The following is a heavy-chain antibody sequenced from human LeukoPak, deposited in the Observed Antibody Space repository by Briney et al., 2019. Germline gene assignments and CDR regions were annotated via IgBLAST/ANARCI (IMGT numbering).Heavy chain of an antibody. J-gene: IGHJ6*02. V-gene: IGHV3-11*06. Sequence: GGSLRLSCAASGFTFSDYYMSWIRQAPGKGLEWVSYISSSSSYTNYADSVKGRFTISRDNAKNSLYPQMNSLRAEDTAVYYCARDGERGSGSYYEYYYYGMDVWGQGTTVTVSS. D-gene: IGHD3-10*01. CDR1: GFTFSDYY. CDR3: ARDGERGSGSYYEYYYYGMDV. CDR2: ISSSSSYT.